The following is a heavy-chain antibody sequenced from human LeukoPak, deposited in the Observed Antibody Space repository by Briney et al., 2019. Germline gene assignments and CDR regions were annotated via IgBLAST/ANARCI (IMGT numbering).Heavy chain of an antibody. J-gene: IGHJ4*02. CDR1: GCTFTGYY. Sequence: WASVKVSCKASGCTFTGYYMHWVRQAPGQGLEWMGRINPNSGGTNYAQKFQGRVTMTRDTSISTAYMELSRLRSDDTAVYYCARVDYSSGFQNDYWGQGTLVTVSS. V-gene: IGHV1-2*06. D-gene: IGHD6-19*01. CDR2: INPNSGGT. CDR3: ARVDYSSGFQNDY.